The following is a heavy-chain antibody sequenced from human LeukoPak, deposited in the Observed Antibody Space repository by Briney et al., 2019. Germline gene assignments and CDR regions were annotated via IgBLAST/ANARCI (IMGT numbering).Heavy chain of an antibody. CDR3: TRDLPYKCSSTSCPPRWFDP. J-gene: IGHJ5*02. Sequence: GRSLRLSCTASGFSFCDYAMSWFRQAPGKGLEGVGFTRSKAYGGTTEYAASVKGRFTISRDDSKSIAYLQMNSLKTEDTAVYYCTRDLPYKCSSTSCPPRWFDPWGQGTLVTVSS. CDR1: GFSFCDYA. D-gene: IGHD2-2*01. CDR2: TRSKAYGGTT. V-gene: IGHV3-49*03.